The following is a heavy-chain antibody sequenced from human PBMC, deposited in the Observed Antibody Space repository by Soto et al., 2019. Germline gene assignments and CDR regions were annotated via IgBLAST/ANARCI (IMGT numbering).Heavy chain of an antibody. D-gene: IGHD2-2*01. CDR2: ISGSGGST. CDR1: GFTFCSYS. V-gene: IGHV3-23*01. J-gene: IGHJ5*02. CDR3: SKTHLFVVVPAAEPYNWFDP. Sequence: PGGSLRLSCAVSGFTFCSYSMCWVRQAPGKELEWVSAISGSGGSTYYADSVKGRFTISRDNSKNTLYLQMNSLRAEDTAVYYCSKTHLFVVVPAAEPYNWFDPWGQGTLVTVSS.